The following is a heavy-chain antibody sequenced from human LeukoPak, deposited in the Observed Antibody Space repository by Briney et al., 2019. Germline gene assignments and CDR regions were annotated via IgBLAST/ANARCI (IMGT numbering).Heavy chain of an antibody. CDR2: IAYDGSSK. Sequence: PGGSLRLSCAASGFTFSHFGMHWVRQAPGKGLEWVAFIAYDGSSKYYADSLKGRITISRDNSKNTLYLQMNGLRVEDTAVYYCARDSGIFGRPFDYWGQGTLVTVSS. CDR3: ARDSGIFGRPFDY. D-gene: IGHD3-3*02. CDR1: GFTFSHFG. J-gene: IGHJ4*02. V-gene: IGHV3-30*12.